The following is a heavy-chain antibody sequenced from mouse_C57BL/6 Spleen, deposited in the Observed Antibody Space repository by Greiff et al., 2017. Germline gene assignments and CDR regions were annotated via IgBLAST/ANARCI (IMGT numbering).Heavy chain of an antibody. D-gene: IGHD6-2*01. Sequence: VHLQESGPELVKPGASVKISCKASGSAFSTYWMNWVKQRPGTGLEWIGLIFPGDGDTTYNGKFKGKATLTADKSSSTAYMQLSSLTSEDSAVYFCARGVSYAMDYWGQGTSGTVSS. CDR3: ARGVSYAMDY. J-gene: IGHJ4*01. V-gene: IGHV1-80*01. CDR2: IFPGDGDT. CDR1: GSAFSTYW.